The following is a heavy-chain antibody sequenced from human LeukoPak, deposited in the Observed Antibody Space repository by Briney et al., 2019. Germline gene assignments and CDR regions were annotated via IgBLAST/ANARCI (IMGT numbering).Heavy chain of an antibody. V-gene: IGHV3-48*01. Sequence: PGGSLSLSCAVSGFTFSSYSMNWVRQAAGKGLEWVSYIISSSSTIYYGDSVKGRFTISRDNAKNSLYLQMNSLRAEDTAVYYCARDDDRDFWSGYYRDYMDVWGKGTKVTVSS. CDR2: IISSSSTI. CDR3: ARDDDRDFWSGYYRDYMDV. CDR1: GFTFSSYS. J-gene: IGHJ6*03. D-gene: IGHD3-3*01.